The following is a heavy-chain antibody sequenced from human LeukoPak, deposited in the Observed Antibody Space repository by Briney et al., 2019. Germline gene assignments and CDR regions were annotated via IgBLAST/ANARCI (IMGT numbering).Heavy chain of an antibody. Sequence: PGGSLRLSCAASGFTFSSYAMHWVRQAPGKGLEWVAVISYDGSNKYYADSVKGRFTISRDNSKNTLYLQMNSLRAEDTAVYYCAKDGYDILTGYFRPNWFDPWGQGTLVTVSS. CDR1: GFTFSSYA. D-gene: IGHD3-9*01. J-gene: IGHJ5*02. CDR2: ISYDGSNK. V-gene: IGHV3-30*04. CDR3: AKDGYDILTGYFRPNWFDP.